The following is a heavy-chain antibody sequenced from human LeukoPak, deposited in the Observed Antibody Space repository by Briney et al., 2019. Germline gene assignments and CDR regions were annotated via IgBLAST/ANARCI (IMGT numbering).Heavy chain of an antibody. CDR3: ARLPGIVATIERYFDY. CDR2: IYPGDSDT. CDR1: GYTFTSYW. D-gene: IGHD5-12*01. V-gene: IGHV5-51*01. Sequence: GESLKISCKGSGYTFTSYWIAWVRQMPGQGLEWMGIIYPGDSDTRYSPSFQGQVTISADKSISTAYLQWSSLKASDTAMYYCARLPGIVATIERYFDYWGQGTLVTVSS. J-gene: IGHJ4*02.